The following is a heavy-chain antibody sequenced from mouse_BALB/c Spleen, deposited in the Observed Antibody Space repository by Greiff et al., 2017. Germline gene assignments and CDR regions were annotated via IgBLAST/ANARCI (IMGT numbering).Heavy chain of an antibody. V-gene: IGHV3-6*02. J-gene: IGHJ4*01. CDR1: GYSITSGYY. Sequence: ESGPGLVKPSQSLSLPCSVTGYSITSGYYWNWIRQFPGNKLEWMGYISYDGSNNYNPSLNNRISITRDTSKNQFFLKLNSVTTEDTATYYCAIDNYRYEYAMDYWGQGTSVTVSS. CDR3: AIDNYRYEYAMDY. CDR2: ISYDGSN. D-gene: IGHD2-14*01.